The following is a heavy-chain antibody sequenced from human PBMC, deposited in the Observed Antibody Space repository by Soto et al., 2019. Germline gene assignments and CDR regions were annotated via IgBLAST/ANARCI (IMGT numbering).Heavy chain of an antibody. Sequence: PSETLSLTCTVSGGSISSGDYYWSWIRQPPGKGLEWIGYIYYSGSTYYNPSLKSRVTISVDTSKNQFSLKLSSVTAADTAVYYCASSHGTTEYYFDYWGQGTLVTVSS. J-gene: IGHJ4*02. CDR1: GGSISSGDYY. D-gene: IGHD1-7*01. V-gene: IGHV4-30-4*01. CDR2: IYYSGST. CDR3: ASSHGTTEYYFDY.